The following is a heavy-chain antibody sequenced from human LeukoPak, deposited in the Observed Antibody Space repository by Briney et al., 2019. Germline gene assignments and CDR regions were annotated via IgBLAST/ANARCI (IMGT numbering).Heavy chain of an antibody. CDR2: IKQDGSEK. J-gene: IGHJ6*02. CDR1: GFTFSSYW. Sequence: GGSLRLSCAASGFTFSSYWMSWVRQAPGKGLEWVANIKQDGSEKYYVGSVKGRFTISRDNAKNSLYLQMNSLRAEDTAVYYCARDYRSSGYYSRLYYYYGMDVWGQGTTVTVSS. V-gene: IGHV3-7*01. D-gene: IGHD3-3*01. CDR3: ARDYRSSGYYSRLYYYYGMDV.